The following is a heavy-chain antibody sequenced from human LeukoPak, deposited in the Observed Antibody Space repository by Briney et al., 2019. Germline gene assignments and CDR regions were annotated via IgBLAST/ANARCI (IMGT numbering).Heavy chain of an antibody. CDR3: ARSAYNYGYVYFDH. D-gene: IGHD5-18*01. Sequence: GASVKVSCKASGYSFTGCFIHYVRQAPGQGGGWRGWIDPNSDNIRYSETFKDRVTMTRDTSTNTAYMELSWLRSDDTAVYYCARSAYNYGYVYFDHWGQGTLVIVSS. CDR1: GYSFTGCF. CDR2: IDPNSDNI. J-gene: IGHJ4*02. V-gene: IGHV1-2*02.